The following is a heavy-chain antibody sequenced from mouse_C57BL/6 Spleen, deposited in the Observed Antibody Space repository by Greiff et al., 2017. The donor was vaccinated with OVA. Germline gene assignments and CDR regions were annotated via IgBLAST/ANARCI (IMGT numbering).Heavy chain of an antibody. CDR1: GYTFTSYW. CDR2: IHPTSGST. CDR3: ANYYGSSHFYAMDY. J-gene: IGHJ4*01. Sequence: VQLQQPGAELVKPGASVKLSCKASGYTFTSYWMHWVKQRPGQGLEWIGMIHPTSGSTNYNEKFKSKATLPVDKSSSTAYMQLSRLTSEDSAVYYCANYYGSSHFYAMDYWGQGTSVTVSS. V-gene: IGHV1-64*01. D-gene: IGHD1-1*01.